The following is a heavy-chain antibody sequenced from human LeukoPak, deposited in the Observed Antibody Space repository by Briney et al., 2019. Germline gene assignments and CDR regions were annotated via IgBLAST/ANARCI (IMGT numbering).Heavy chain of an antibody. CDR3: ARSELGYNYYYMDV. D-gene: IGHD3-10*01. CDR1: GFTFSSYN. Sequence: GGSLRLSCAASGFTFSSYNMNWVRQAPGKGLGWVSSISSSSSYIYYADSVQGRFTISRDNAKKSLYLQMNSLRVEDTAVYYCARSELGYNYYYMDVWGKGTTVTISS. V-gene: IGHV3-21*01. J-gene: IGHJ6*03. CDR2: ISSSSSYI.